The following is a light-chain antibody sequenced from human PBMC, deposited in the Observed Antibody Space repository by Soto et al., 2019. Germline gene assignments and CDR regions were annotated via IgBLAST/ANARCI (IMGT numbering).Light chain of an antibody. V-gene: IGKV1-6*01. Sequence: AIQLTQTPSSLSASVGDRVTISCRASQNIRNDLGWYQQRVGRAPRLLIYAASSLDDGVPSRFSGSGSGTGFTLTISSLQPEDSATYYCLYDFKFPRTFAQGTKVEVK. J-gene: IGKJ1*01. CDR2: AAS. CDR3: LYDFKFPRT. CDR1: QNIRND.